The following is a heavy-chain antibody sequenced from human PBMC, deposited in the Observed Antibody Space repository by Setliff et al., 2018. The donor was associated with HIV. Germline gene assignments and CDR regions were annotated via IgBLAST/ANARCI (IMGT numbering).Heavy chain of an antibody. D-gene: IGHD4-17*01. Sequence: SETLSLTCTVSGGSISSYYWSWIRQPPGKGLEWIGYIYYNGNTNYNPSLKSRVTISVDTSKNQLSLKLSSVTAADTAVYYCARGIYGGNSRPFDYWGQGTLVTVSS. J-gene: IGHJ4*02. CDR2: IYYNGNT. CDR1: GGSISSYY. CDR3: ARGIYGGNSRPFDY. V-gene: IGHV4-59*01.